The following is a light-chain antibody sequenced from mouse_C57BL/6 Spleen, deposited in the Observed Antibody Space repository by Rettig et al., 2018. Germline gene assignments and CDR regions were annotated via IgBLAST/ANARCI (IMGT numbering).Light chain of an antibody. V-gene: IGKV16-104*01. CDR2: SGS. J-gene: IGKJ4*01. Sequence: DVQITQSPSYLAASPGETITIICRASKSISKYLAWYQDKPGKTNKLLIYSGSTLQSGIPSRFSGSGSGTDFTLTISSLEPEDFAMYHCQQHNEYPFTFGSG. CDR1: KSISKY. CDR3: QQHNEYPFT.